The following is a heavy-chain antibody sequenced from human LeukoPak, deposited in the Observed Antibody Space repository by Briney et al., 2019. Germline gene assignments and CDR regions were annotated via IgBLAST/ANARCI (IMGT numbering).Heavy chain of an antibody. D-gene: IGHD3-10*01. CDR3: ARDRGWFGELLSIAFDI. J-gene: IGHJ3*02. CDR2: IYYSGST. Sequence: SETLSLTCTVSGGSISSSSYYWGWIRQPPGKGLEWIGSIYYSGSTYYNPSLKSRVTISVDTSKNQFSLKLSSVTAADTAVYYCARDRGWFGELLSIAFDIWGQGTMVTVSS. CDR1: GGSISSSSYY. V-gene: IGHV4-39*07.